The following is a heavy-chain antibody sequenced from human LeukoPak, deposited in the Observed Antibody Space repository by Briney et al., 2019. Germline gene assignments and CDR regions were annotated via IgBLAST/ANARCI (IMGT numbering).Heavy chain of an antibody. CDR1: GGSIGSYH. D-gene: IGHD1-14*01. CDR3: ARVASKGGMDV. J-gene: IGHJ3*01. Sequence: PSETLSLTCSVSGGSIGSYHWSWIRQPPGKGLEWIGHVHYTWDTKYNPSLTGRVSISLDRSKNQFSLSLSSLTAADTAVYYCARVASKGGMDVWGQGTMVTVSS. V-gene: IGHV4-59*01. CDR2: VHYTWDT.